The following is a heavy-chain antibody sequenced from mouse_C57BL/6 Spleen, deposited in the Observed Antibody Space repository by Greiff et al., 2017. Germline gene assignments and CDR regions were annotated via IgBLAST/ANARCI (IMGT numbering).Heavy chain of an antibody. J-gene: IGHJ1*03. CDR2: INPGSGGT. D-gene: IGHD1-1*01. V-gene: IGHV1-54*01. CDR1: GYAFTNYL. Sequence: VQLKESGAELVRPGTSVKVSCKASGYAFTNYLIEWVKQRPGQGLEWIGVINPGSGGTNYNEKFKGKATLTADKSSSTAYMQLSSLTSEDSAVYFCARGGYGSRWYFDVWGTGTTVTVSS. CDR3: ARGGYGSRWYFDV.